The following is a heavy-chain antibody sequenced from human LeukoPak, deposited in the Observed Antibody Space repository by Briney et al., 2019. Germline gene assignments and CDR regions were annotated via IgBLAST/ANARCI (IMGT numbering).Heavy chain of an antibody. CDR3: ARDLTMVRGAKYRPYNWFDP. D-gene: IGHD3-10*01. V-gene: IGHV1-69*13. CDR2: IIPIFGTA. CDR1: RGTFTNYA. J-gene: IGHJ5*02. Sequence: SVKVSCKTSRGTFTNYAISWVRQAPGQGLEWMGGIIPIFGTASYAQKFQGRVTITADESTSTAYMELSSLRSEDTAMYYCARDLTMVRGAKYRPYNWFDPWGQGTLVTVSS.